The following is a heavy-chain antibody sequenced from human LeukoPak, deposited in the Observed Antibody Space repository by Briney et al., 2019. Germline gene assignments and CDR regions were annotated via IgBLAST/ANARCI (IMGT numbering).Heavy chain of an antibody. D-gene: IGHD3-22*01. V-gene: IGHV1-69*05. J-gene: IGHJ4*02. Sequence: SVKVSCKASGGTFSSYAISWVRQAPGQGLEWMGRIIPIFGTANYAQKFQGRVTITTDESTSTAYMELSSLKSEDTAVYYCARSDSSGYYYYFEYWGQGTLVTVYS. CDR1: GGTFSSYA. CDR2: IIPIFGTA. CDR3: ARSDSSGYYYYFEY.